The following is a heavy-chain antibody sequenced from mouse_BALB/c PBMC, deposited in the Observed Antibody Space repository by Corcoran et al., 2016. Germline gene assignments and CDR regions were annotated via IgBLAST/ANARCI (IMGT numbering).Heavy chain of an antibody. J-gene: IGHJ1*01. D-gene: IGHD1-1*01. V-gene: IGHV1S136*01. CDR2: INPYNDGT. CDR3: AKDYYGSSYGYFDV. Sequence: EVQLQQSGPELVKPGASVQMSCKASGYTFTSYVMHWVKPKPGQGLEWIGYINPYNDGTKYNEKFKGKATLTSDKSSSTAYMELSSLTSEDSAVYYCAKDYYGSSYGYFDVWGAGTTVTVSS. CDR1: GYTFTSYV.